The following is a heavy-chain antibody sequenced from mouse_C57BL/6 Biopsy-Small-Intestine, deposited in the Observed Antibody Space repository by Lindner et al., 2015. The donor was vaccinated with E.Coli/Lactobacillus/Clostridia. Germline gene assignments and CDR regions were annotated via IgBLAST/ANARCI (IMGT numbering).Heavy chain of an antibody. V-gene: IGHV14-2*01. Sequence: VQLQESGAELVKPGASVKLSCTASGFNIKDYYMHWVKQRTEQGLEWIGRIDPEDGETKYAPEFQGKATITSETSSNTAYLQVSSLTSEDTAVYYCVRGDYGYWGQGTTLTVSS. D-gene: IGHD2-4*01. CDR1: GFNIKDYY. CDR2: IDPEDGET. CDR3: VRGDYGY. J-gene: IGHJ2*01.